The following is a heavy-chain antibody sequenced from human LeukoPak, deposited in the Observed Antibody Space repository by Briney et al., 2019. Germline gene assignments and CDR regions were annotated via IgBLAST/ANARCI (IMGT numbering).Heavy chain of an antibody. D-gene: IGHD6-19*01. CDR2: IYYSGST. J-gene: IGHJ5*02. V-gene: IGHV4-39*07. CDR3: ARGEAVAGTPRINWFDP. Sequence: SETLSLTCTVSGGSISSSSYFWAWIRQPPGKGLERNGSIYYSGSTYYNPSLKRRVTISVDTSKNQFSLKLSSVTAADTAVYYCARGEAVAGTPRINWFDPWGRGTLVTVSS. CDR1: GGSISSSSYF.